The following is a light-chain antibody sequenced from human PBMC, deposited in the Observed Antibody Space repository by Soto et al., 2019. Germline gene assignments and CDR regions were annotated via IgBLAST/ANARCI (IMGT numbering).Light chain of an antibody. J-gene: IGKJ2*01. Sequence: DIHVTQSPPSLSASVGDRVTITCRATPDTRNYLNWYQVTPGKAPKLLIYDGSNLAIGVPSRFGGSASGTDFTFTISGLQPEDVATYYCQQYESLPYTFGQGTK. CDR3: QQYESLPYT. V-gene: IGKV1-33*01. CDR2: DGS. CDR1: PDTRNY.